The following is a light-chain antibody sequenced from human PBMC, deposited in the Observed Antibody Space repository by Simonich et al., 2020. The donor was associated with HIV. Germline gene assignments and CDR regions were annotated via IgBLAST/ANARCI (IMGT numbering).Light chain of an antibody. J-gene: IGKJ3*01. CDR3: QQYNNWPSPFT. Sequence: EIVMTQSPATLSVSPGERATLSCRTSQSVAINLAWYQQKPGQAPRLIIYGASSRATGIPARFSGSGFGTQFTLTISSMQSEDFAVYYCQQYNNWPSPFTFGPGTKVDIK. CDR1: QSVAIN. CDR2: GAS. V-gene: IGKV3-15*01.